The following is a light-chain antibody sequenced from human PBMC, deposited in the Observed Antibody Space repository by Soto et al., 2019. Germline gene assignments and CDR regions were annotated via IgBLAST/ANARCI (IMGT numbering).Light chain of an antibody. CDR3: QQRSSWPPYT. CDR1: RSVSSY. CDR2: DAS. V-gene: IGKV3-11*01. J-gene: IGKJ4*01. Sequence: IVLTQSPATLSLSPGERATLSCRASRSVSSYLGWYQQKPGQPPRLLIYDASERATGVPSRFSGSGSGTDFTLIISSLEPEDFAVYFCQQRSSWPPYTFGGGTKVEIK.